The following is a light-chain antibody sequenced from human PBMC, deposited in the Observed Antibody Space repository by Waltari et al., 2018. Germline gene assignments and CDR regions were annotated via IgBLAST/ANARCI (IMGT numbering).Light chain of an antibody. CDR2: SSN. J-gene: IGLJ3*02. CDR1: SSNIGSST. Sequence: QSVLTQPPSASGTPGQRVTISCSGSSSNIGSSTVHWYQQLPGTAPKLLIYSSNQRPSGVPDRFAGSESGTSASLAISGLQSEDEADYHCASWDDSLNGWVFGGGTKLTVL. CDR3: ASWDDSLNGWV. V-gene: IGLV1-44*01.